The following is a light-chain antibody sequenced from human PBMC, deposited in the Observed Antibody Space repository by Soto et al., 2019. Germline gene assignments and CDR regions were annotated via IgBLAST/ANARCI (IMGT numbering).Light chain of an antibody. CDR1: SGHSSYI. CDR3: ETWDSHTPWV. J-gene: IGLJ3*02. CDR2: LEGSGTY. Sequence: QSVLTQSSSASASLGSSVKLTCTLSSGHSSYIIAWHQQQPGKAPRYLMKLEGSGTYNKGSGVPDRFSGSSSGADRYLTISNFQFEDEADYYCETWDSHTPWVFGGGTKLTVL. V-gene: IGLV4-60*02.